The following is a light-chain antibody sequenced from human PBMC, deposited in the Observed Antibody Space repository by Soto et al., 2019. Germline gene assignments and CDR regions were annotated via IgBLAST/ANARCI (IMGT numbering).Light chain of an antibody. CDR2: DTN. Sequence: QSVLTQPPSVSAAPGQKVTISCSGSSSNIGNNYVSWYQQLPGTAPKLLIYDTNKRPSGIPDRFSGSKSGTSATLGITGLQTGDEADYYCGTWDTNLSAGLFGGGTKLTVL. V-gene: IGLV1-51*01. CDR1: SSNIGNNY. J-gene: IGLJ2*01. CDR3: GTWDTNLSAGL.